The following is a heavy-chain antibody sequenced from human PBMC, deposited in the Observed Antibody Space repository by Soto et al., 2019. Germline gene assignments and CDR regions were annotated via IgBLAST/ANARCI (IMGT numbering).Heavy chain of an antibody. CDR2: ISYDGSNK. V-gene: IGHV3-30-3*01. CDR3: ARGPYYGSGSYTFDY. J-gene: IGHJ4*02. D-gene: IGHD3-10*01. Sequence: GGSLRLSCAASGFTFSSYAMHWVRQAPGKGLEWVAVISYDGSNKYYADSVKGRFTISRDNSKNTLYLQMNSLRAEDTAVYYCARGPYYGSGSYTFDYWGQGTLVTAPQ. CDR1: GFTFSSYA.